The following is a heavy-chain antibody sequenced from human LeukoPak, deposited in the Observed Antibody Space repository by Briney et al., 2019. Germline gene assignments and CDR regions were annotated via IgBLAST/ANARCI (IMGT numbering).Heavy chain of an antibody. Sequence: PGGSLRLSCAASGFTFSSYAVHWVRQAPGKGLEWVAVISYDGIYTYYADSVKGRFTISRDNSRNTLYLEMNSLRVEDTAVYYCARGADGSYSSGSYSSHYGMDVWGQGTTVTVSS. D-gene: IGHD6-19*01. V-gene: IGHV3-30-3*01. CDR3: ARGADGSYSSGSYSSHYGMDV. CDR2: ISYDGIYT. J-gene: IGHJ6*02. CDR1: GFTFSSYA.